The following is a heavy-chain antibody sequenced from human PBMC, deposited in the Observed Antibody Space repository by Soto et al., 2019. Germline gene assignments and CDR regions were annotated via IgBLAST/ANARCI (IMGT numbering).Heavy chain of an antibody. CDR2: ISSSGSTI. J-gene: IGHJ4*02. CDR1: GFTFSSYE. V-gene: IGHV3-48*03. D-gene: IGHD6-13*01. CDR3: ARGYSGSWYYFDY. Sequence: GGSLRLSCAASGFTFSSYEMNWVRQAPGKGLEWVSYISSSGSTIYYAASVKGRFTISRDNAKNSLYLQMNSLRAEDTAVYYCARGYSGSWYYFDYWGQGTLVTVSS.